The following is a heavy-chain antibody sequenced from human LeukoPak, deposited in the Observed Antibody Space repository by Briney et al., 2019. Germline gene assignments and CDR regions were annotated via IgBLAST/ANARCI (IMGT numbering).Heavy chain of an antibody. D-gene: IGHD3-3*01. J-gene: IGHJ3*02. Sequence: PGGSLRLSCAASGFTVSSNYMSWVRQAPGKGLEWVSVIYSGGSTYYADSVKGRFTISRDNSKNTLYLQMNSLRAEDTAVYYCAREAEGPIFGVVQTKDLDAFDIWGQGTMDTVSS. CDR3: AREAEGPIFGVVQTKDLDAFDI. CDR2: IYSGGST. V-gene: IGHV3-66*02. CDR1: GFTVSSNY.